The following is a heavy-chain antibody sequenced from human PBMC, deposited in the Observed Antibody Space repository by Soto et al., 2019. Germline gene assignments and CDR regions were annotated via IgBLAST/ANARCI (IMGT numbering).Heavy chain of an antibody. Sequence: GSLRLSCAASGFTFSSYRMHWVRQAPGEGLMWVSRINPDGRTTSYADSVKGRFTISRDNAKNTLYLQMNSLRVEDTAVYYCARVPTTVTTPGMDVWGQGTTVTVSS. CDR1: GFTFSSYR. CDR2: INPDGRTT. V-gene: IGHV3-74*01. J-gene: IGHJ6*02. D-gene: IGHD4-4*01. CDR3: ARVPTTVTTPGMDV.